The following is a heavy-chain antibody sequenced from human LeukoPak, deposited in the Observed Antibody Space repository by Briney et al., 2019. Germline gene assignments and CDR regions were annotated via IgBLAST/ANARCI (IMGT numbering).Heavy chain of an antibody. J-gene: IGHJ4*02. D-gene: IGHD1-26*01. V-gene: IGHV4-39*07. CDR3: ARARGGRLGATPGLDY. Sequence: PSETLSLTCTVSGGSISSSSYYWGWIRQPPGKGLEWIGSIYYSGSTYYNPSLKSRVTISVDTSKNQFSLKLSSVTAADTAVYYCARARGGRLGATPGLDYWGQGTLVTVSS. CDR2: IYYSGST. CDR1: GGSISSSSYY.